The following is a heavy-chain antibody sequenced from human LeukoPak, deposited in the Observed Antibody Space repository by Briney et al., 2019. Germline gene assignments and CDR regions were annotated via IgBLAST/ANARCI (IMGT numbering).Heavy chain of an antibody. J-gene: IGHJ4*02. Sequence: KTGGSLRLSCAASGFTFSDYYLSWIRQAPGKGLEWVSYISSGGSTIYYADSVKGRFTISRDNAKNSLYLQMNSLRVEDTAVYYCVRVSSRGTPMAPVDYWGQGTLVTVSS. CDR2: ISSGGSTI. V-gene: IGHV3-11*01. CDR1: GFTFSDYY. CDR3: VRVSSRGTPMAPVDY. D-gene: IGHD5-18*01.